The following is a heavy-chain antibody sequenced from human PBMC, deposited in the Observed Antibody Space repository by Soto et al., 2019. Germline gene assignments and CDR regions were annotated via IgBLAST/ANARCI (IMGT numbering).Heavy chain of an antibody. CDR1: GFTFNIYA. D-gene: IGHD3-22*01. Sequence: EVQLLESGGDLIQPGGSLRLSCAASGFTFNIYAMTWVRQAPGKGLEWVSAISRYGDITYYADSVEGRFTISRDNSKNTLYLHMNSLRAEDTAVYYCAKDRYLDHDSRGYLFDNWGQGTLVTVSS. CDR3: AKDRYLDHDSRGYLFDN. J-gene: IGHJ4*02. CDR2: ISRYGDIT. V-gene: IGHV3-23*01.